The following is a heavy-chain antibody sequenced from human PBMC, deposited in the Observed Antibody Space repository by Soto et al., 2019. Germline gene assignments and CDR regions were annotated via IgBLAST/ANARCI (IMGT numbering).Heavy chain of an antibody. V-gene: IGHV3-30-3*01. CDR3: APFTIFGVVNKFDP. CDR1: GFPFSSYA. CDR2: ISYDGSNK. J-gene: IGHJ5*02. D-gene: IGHD3-3*01. Sequence: PGGSLRLSCAASGFPFSSYAMHWVRQAPGKGLEWVAVISYDGSNKYYADSVKGRFTISRDNSKNTLYLQMNSLRAEDTAVYYCAPFTIFGVVNKFDPWGQGTLVTVSS.